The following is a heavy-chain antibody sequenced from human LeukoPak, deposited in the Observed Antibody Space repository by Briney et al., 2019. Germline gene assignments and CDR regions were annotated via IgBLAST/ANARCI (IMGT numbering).Heavy chain of an antibody. CDR3: AREPSNVLLWFGELSGIGY. J-gene: IGHJ4*02. D-gene: IGHD3-10*01. V-gene: IGHV4-39*07. CDR1: GGSISSSSYY. Sequence: SETLSLTCTVSGGSISSSSYYWGWIRQPPGKGLEWIGSIYYSGSTYYNPSLKSRVTISVDTSKNQFSLKLSSVTAADTAVYYCAREPSNVLLWFGELSGIGYWGQGTPVTVSS. CDR2: IYYSGST.